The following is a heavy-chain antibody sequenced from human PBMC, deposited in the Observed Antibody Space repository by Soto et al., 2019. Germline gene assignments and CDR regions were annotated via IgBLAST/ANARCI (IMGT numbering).Heavy chain of an antibody. V-gene: IGHV4-61*01. D-gene: IGHD3-10*01. J-gene: IGHJ4*02. CDR2: IYYSGST. CDR3: ARAYGSGPSHY. Sequence: SETLSLTCTVSGGSVSSGSYYWSWIRQPPGKGLEWIGYIYYSGSTNYNPSLKSRVTISVDTSKNQFSLKLSSVTAADTAVYYCARAYGSGPSHYWGQGTLVTFSS. CDR1: GGSVSSGSYY.